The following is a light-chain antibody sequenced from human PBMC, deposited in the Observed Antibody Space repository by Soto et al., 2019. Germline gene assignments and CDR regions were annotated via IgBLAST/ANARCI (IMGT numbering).Light chain of an antibody. Sequence: QSVLTQPPSASGTTGQRVTISCSGSSSNIGSNNVNWYQQLPGTAPKLLIYYNNQRPSGVPDRFSGSKSGTSASLAISGLQSEDEADYYCAAWDVTLNGPVFGGGTKLTV. CDR1: SSNIGSNN. J-gene: IGLJ2*01. CDR3: AAWDVTLNGPV. CDR2: YNN. V-gene: IGLV1-44*01.